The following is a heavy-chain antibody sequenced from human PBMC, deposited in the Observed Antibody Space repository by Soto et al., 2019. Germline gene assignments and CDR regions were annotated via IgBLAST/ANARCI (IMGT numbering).Heavy chain of an antibody. J-gene: IGHJ6*02. CDR3: ARGLLGIAARPYYYYYGMDV. V-gene: IGHV1-18*01. Sequence: XSVKVYWKASGYAFTSYGISWGRHAPGQGLEWMGWISAYNGNTNYAQKLQGRVTMTTDTSTSTAYMELRSLRSDDTAVYYCARGLLGIAARPYYYYYGMDVWGQGTTVTVYS. D-gene: IGHD6-6*01. CDR1: GYAFTSYG. CDR2: ISAYNGNT.